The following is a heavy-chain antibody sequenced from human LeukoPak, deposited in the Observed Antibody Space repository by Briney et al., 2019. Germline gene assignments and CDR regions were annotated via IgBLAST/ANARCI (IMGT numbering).Heavy chain of an antibody. D-gene: IGHD3-22*01. Sequence: PGGSLRLSCAASGFTFSSYGMHWVRQAPGKGLEWVAVISYDGSNKYYADSVKGRFTISRDNSKNTLYLQMNSLRAEDTAVYYCARGPPPLGSYSYYDSSGYYDPLSFDYWGQGTLVTVSS. J-gene: IGHJ4*02. CDR2: ISYDGSNK. CDR1: GFTFSSYG. V-gene: IGHV3-30*03. CDR3: ARGPPPLGSYSYYDSSGYYDPLSFDY.